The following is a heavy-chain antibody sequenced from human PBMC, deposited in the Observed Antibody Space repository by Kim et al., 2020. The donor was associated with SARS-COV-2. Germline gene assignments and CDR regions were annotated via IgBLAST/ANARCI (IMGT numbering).Heavy chain of an antibody. D-gene: IGHD3-10*01. CDR2: ISSSSSYI. Sequence: GGSLRLSCAASGFTFSSYSMNWVRQAPGKGLEWVSSISSSSSYIYYADSVKGRFTISRDNAKNSLYLQMNSLRAEDTAVYYCASPPGGGYGSGPPAPWGQGTLVTVSS. CDR1: GFTFSSYS. V-gene: IGHV3-21*01. CDR3: ASPPGGGYGSGPPAP. J-gene: IGHJ5*02.